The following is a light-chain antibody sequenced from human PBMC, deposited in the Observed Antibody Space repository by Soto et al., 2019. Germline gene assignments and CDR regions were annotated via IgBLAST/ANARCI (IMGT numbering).Light chain of an antibody. J-gene: IGLJ1*01. CDR1: SSNIGNNY. Sequence: QSVLTQPPSVSAAPGQKVTISCSGGSSNIGNNYVSWYQQLPGTAPKLLIYDNNKRPSGIPDRFSGAKSDTSATLGITGLQTGDEADYYCGTWDSSLSVFVFGTGTKATVL. CDR2: DNN. V-gene: IGLV1-51*01. CDR3: GTWDSSLSVFV.